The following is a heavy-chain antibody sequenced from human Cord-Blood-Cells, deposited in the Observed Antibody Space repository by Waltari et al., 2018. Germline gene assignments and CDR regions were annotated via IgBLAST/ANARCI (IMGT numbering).Heavy chain of an antibody. CDR1: GGSISRYY. CDR2: IYYSGST. V-gene: IGHV4-59*08. D-gene: IGHD3-22*01. J-gene: IGHJ3*02. Sequence: QVQLQESGPGLVKPSETLSLTCTVSGGSISRYYWSWIRQPPGKGLEWIGYIYYSGSTNHNPSLKSRVTIAVDTSKNQFSLKLSSVTAADTAVYYCASSDYYDSSGYLTPGEDAFDIWGQGTMVTVSS. CDR3: ASSDYYDSSGYLTPGEDAFDI.